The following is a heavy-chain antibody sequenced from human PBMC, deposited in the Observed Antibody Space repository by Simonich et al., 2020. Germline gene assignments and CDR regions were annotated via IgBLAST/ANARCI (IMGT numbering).Heavy chain of an antibody. J-gene: IGHJ3*02. CDR2: INPNSGGT. D-gene: IGHD5-18*01. V-gene: IGHV1-2*02. CDR3: ARVSGGTAMVTSTFDI. CDR1: GYTFTGYY. Sequence: QVQLVQSGAEVKKPGASVKVSCKASGYTFTGYYMHWVRQAPGQGREWMGGINPNSGGTKNAQKFQGRVTMTRDTSISTAYMELSRLRSDDTAVYYCARVSGGTAMVTSTFDIWGQGTMVTVSS.